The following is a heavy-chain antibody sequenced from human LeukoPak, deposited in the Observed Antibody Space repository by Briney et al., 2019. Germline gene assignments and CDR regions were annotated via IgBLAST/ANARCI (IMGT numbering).Heavy chain of an antibody. CDR2: INYNSGAT. D-gene: IGHD3-22*01. V-gene: IGHV1-2*02. CDR3: ARPLRYDDSSGYYAY. J-gene: IGHJ4*02. Sequence: GASVKVSCKGSGYTFSGYYMHWVRQAPGQGLEWMGWINYNSGATNYAQALQGRVTMTRDTSITIFYMELSSLRSDDAAVYYCARPLRYDDSSGYYAYWAQGTLVPVSS. CDR1: GYTFSGYY.